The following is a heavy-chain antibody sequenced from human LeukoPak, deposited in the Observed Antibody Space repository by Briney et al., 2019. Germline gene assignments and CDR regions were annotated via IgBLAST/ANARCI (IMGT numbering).Heavy chain of an antibody. D-gene: IGHD3-10*01. V-gene: IGHV3-7*01. Sequence: GGSLRLSCAASGFTFSSYWMTWVRPAPGKGLEWVANIKEDGSEKNYVDSVKGRFTISRDNAKNSLYLQMNSLRAEDTAVYYCARFARSPDCWGQGTLVTVSS. J-gene: IGHJ4*02. CDR1: GFTFSSYW. CDR3: ARFARSPDC. CDR2: IKEDGSEK.